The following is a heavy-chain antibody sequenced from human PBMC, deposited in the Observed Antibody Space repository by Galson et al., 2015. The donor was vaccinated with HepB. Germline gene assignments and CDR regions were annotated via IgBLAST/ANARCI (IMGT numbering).Heavy chain of an antibody. CDR1: GFTFSSYA. J-gene: IGHJ4*02. CDR2: ISYDGSNK. V-gene: IGHV3-30*04. Sequence: SLRLSCAASGFTFSSYAMHWVRQAPGKGLEWVAVISYDGSNKYYADSVKGRFTISRDNSKNTLYLQMNSLRAEDTAVYYCARDLGHGYWGQGTLVTVSS. CDR3: ARDLGHGY.